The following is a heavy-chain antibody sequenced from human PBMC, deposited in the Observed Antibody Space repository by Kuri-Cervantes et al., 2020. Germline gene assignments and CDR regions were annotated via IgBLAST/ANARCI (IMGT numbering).Heavy chain of an antibody. CDR2: IWYDGSNK. CDR3: AREPLIPTPPLDL. Sequence: GGSLRLSCAASGFTVSSNYMSWVRQAPGKGLEWVAVIWYDGSNKYYADSVKGRFTISRDNSKNTLYLQMNSLRAEDTAVYYCAREPLIPTPPLDLWGRGTLVTVSS. CDR1: GFTVSSNY. D-gene: IGHD2-2*01. V-gene: IGHV3-33*08. J-gene: IGHJ2*01.